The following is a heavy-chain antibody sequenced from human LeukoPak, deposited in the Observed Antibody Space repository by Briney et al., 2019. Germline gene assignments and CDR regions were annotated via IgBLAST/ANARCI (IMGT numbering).Heavy chain of an antibody. D-gene: IGHD3-10*01. V-gene: IGHV3-74*01. CDR3: TRAITYFYGSVTYDWFGS. Sequence: GGSLRLSCVASGFTFSSYWMHWVRQTPGQGLMWVARIQSDGSTIYADSVQSRFTISRDNAKNTVYLQMNSLRVDDTAVYFCTRAITYFYGSVTYDWFGSWGQGIRVTVSS. J-gene: IGHJ5*01. CDR1: GFTFSSYW. CDR2: IQSDGST.